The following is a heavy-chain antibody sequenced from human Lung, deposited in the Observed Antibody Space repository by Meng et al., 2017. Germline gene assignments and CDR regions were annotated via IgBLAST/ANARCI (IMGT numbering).Heavy chain of an antibody. CDR3: AGQPWALLGSPTWLDP. V-gene: IGHV3-73*01. D-gene: IGHD1-26*01. Sequence: GGSLRLSCAASGFTFSDSAIHWVRQASGKGLEWVGRIRSKPNRYATTYAASVKGRFTITRDDSKSMAYLQMDSLKTDDTAVYFCAGQPWALLGSPTWLDPWGQGALVTVSS. CDR1: GFTFSDSA. J-gene: IGHJ5*02. CDR2: IRSKPNRYAT.